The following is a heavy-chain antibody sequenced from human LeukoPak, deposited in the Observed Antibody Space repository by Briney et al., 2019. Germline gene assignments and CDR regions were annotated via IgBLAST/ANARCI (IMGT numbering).Heavy chain of an antibody. CDR3: ARGGNYYDSSGHQGGAFDI. CDR1: GGTFSSYA. J-gene: IGHJ3*02. Sequence: SVKVSCKASGGTFSSYAISWVRQAPGQGLEWMGGIIPIFGTANYAQKFQGRVTITADESTSTAYMELSSLRSEDTAVYYCARGGNYYDSSGHQGGAFDIWGQGTMVTVSS. CDR2: IIPIFGTA. D-gene: IGHD3-22*01. V-gene: IGHV1-69*13.